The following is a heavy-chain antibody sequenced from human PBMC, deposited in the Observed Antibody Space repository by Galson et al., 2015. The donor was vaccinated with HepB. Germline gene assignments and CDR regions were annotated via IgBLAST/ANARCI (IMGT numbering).Heavy chain of an antibody. J-gene: IGHJ4*02. CDR3: ARGGSHHDY. V-gene: IGHV3-33*01. CDR1: GFTFSTYG. Sequence: SLRLSCAASGFTFSTYGMHWVRQAPGKGLEWVAVIWYDGSYKYYADSVKGRLTISRDNFRNTLYLQMNSLRAEDTAVYYCARGGSHHDYWGQGTLVTVSS. CDR2: IWYDGSYK. D-gene: IGHD1-26*01.